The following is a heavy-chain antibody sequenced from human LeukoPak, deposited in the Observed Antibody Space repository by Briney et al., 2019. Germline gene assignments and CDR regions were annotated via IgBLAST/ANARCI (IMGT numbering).Heavy chain of an antibody. Sequence: ASVKVSCKASGGTFSSYAISWVRQAPGQGLEWMGGIIPIFGTANYAQKFQGRVTITADESTSTAYMELSSLRSEDTAVYYCARGPMTTVPNYYYYYYTDVWGKGTTVTVSS. CDR2: IIPIFGTA. V-gene: IGHV1-69*13. D-gene: IGHD4-11*01. CDR1: GGTFSSYA. J-gene: IGHJ6*03. CDR3: ARGPMTTVPNYYYYYYTDV.